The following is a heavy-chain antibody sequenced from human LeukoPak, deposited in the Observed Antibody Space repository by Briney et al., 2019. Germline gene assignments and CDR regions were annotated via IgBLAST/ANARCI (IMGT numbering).Heavy chain of an antibody. J-gene: IGHJ4*02. V-gene: IGHV3-33*01. CDR1: GFTFSSYG. D-gene: IGHD6-13*01. CDR2: IWYDGSNK. CDR3: ARDFKRMAAAGPFDY. Sequence: PGGSLRLSCAASGFTFSSYGMHWVRQAPGEGLEWVAVIWYDGSNKYYADSVKGRFTISRDNSKNTLYLQMNSLRAEDTAVYYCARDFKRMAAAGPFDYWGQGTLVTVSS.